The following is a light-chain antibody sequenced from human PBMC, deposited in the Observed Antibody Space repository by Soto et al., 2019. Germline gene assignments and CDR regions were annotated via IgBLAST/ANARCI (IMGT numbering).Light chain of an antibody. CDR3: CSYAGSSTWV. V-gene: IGLV2-23*01. CDR2: EGS. J-gene: IGLJ3*02. Sequence: QSVLTQPASVSGSRGQSITISCTSSDVGTYNVVSWYQQYPGKAPKLILYEGSKRPSGVSHRFSGSQSGNTASLTISGLQAEDATDYYCCSYAGSSTWVFGGGTQLTVL. CDR1: SSDVGTYNV.